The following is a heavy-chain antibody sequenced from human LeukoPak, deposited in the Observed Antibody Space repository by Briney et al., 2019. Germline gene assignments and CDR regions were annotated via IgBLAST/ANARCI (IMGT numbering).Heavy chain of an antibody. CDR3: AKGHYYDSSGYLYYFDY. CDR1: GFIFSSYP. Sequence: GGSLRLPCAASGFIFSSYPMSWVRQAPGKGLEWVSTISGSGGSTYYADSVKGRFTISRDNSKNTLYLQVVSLRAEDTAVYYCAKGHYYDSSGYLYYFDYWGQGTLVTVSS. J-gene: IGHJ4*02. V-gene: IGHV3-23*01. D-gene: IGHD3-22*01. CDR2: ISGSGGST.